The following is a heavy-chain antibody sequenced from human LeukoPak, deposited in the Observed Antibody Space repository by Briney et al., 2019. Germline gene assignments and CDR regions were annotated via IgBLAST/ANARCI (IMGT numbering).Heavy chain of an antibody. V-gene: IGHV4-39*07. CDR3: ARGISGPYYDFWSGYYFRYYYMDV. J-gene: IGHJ6*03. D-gene: IGHD3-3*01. CDR2: INHSGST. CDR1: GGSISGSNYY. Sequence: PSETLSLTCTVSGGSISGSNYYWGWIRQPPGKGLEWIGEINHSGSTNYNPSLKSRVTISVDTSKNQFSLKLSSVTAADTAVYYCARGISGPYYDFWSGYYFRYYYMDVWGKGTTVTVSS.